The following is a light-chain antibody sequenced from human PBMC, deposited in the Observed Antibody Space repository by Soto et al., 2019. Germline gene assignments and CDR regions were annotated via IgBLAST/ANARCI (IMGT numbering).Light chain of an antibody. CDR3: QQYNNRPT. CDR2: GAS. J-gene: IGKJ1*01. Sequence: EIVMTHSAATLSVSPGERATLSCRASQSVSSNLAWYQQKPGQAPRLLIYGASTRATGIPARFSGSGSGTKFTLTISSLQSEDFAVYYCQQYNNRPTFGQGTKVDIK. V-gene: IGKV3-15*01. CDR1: QSVSSN.